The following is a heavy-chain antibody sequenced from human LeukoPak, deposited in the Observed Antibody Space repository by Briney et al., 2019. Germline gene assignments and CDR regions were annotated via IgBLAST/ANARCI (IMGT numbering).Heavy chain of an antibody. J-gene: IGHJ6*02. CDR1: GYSFTSYW. V-gene: IGHV5-51*01. Sequence: HGESLKISCKGSGYSFTSYWIGWVRQMPGKGLEWVGIIYPGDSDTRYSPSFQGQVTISADKSISTAYLHWSSLKASDTAMYYCARRPGYGSYYYYYGMDVWGQGTTVTVSS. D-gene: IGHD3-10*01. CDR2: IYPGDSDT. CDR3: ARRPGYGSYYYYYGMDV.